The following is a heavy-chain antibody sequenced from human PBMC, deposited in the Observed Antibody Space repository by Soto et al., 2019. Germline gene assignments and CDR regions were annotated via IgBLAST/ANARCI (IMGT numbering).Heavy chain of an antibody. D-gene: IGHD5-18*01. Sequence: PGGSLRLSCAASGFTFSDYYMSWIRQAPGKGLEWVSYISSSSSYTNYADSVKGRFTISRDNAKNSLYLQMNSLRAEDTAVYYCARVLSNTAMVPGTLLGMDVWGQGTTVTVSS. CDR2: ISSSSSYT. V-gene: IGHV3-11*05. CDR1: GFTFSDYY. J-gene: IGHJ6*02. CDR3: ARVLSNTAMVPGTLLGMDV.